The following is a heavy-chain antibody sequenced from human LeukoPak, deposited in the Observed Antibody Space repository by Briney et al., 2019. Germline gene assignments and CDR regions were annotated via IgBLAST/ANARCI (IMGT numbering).Heavy chain of an antibody. CDR1: GYSISSGYY. Sequence: SETLSLTCAVSGYSISSGYYWGWIRQPPGKGLEWIGSIYHSGSTYYNPSLKSRVTISVDTSKNQFSLKLSSVTAADTAVYYCARELLGVWFDPWGQGTLVTVSS. V-gene: IGHV4-38-2*02. CDR2: IYHSGST. D-gene: IGHD2-8*01. CDR3: ARELLGVWFDP. J-gene: IGHJ5*02.